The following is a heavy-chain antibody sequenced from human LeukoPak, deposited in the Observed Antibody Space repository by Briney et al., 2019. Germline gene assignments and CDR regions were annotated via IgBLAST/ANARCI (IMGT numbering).Heavy chain of an antibody. V-gene: IGHV4-38-2*02. Sequence: SETLSLTCSVSGQSIISGYYWGWIRQSPGKGLEWIGSVYQTGSTNYNPSLKSRVTISVDTSKNQFSLKLSSVTAADTAVYYCARRESSGWYWYFDLWGRGTLVTVSS. CDR1: GQSIISGYY. D-gene: IGHD6-19*01. CDR2: VYQTGST. J-gene: IGHJ2*01. CDR3: ARRESSGWYWYFDL.